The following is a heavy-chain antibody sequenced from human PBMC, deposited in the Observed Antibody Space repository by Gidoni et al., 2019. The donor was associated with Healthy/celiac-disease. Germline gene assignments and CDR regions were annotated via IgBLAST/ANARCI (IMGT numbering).Heavy chain of an antibody. CDR2: INHSGST. J-gene: IGHJ4*02. V-gene: IGHV4-34*01. CDR3: ARGRRYSSSWYVAYFDY. Sequence: QVQLQQWGAGLLTPSETLSLTCAVYGGSFSGYYWSWIRQPPGKGLEWIGEINHSGSTNYNPSLKSRVTISVDTSKNQFSLKLSSVTAADTAVYYCARGRRYSSSWYVAYFDYWGQGTLVTVSS. CDR1: GGSFSGYY. D-gene: IGHD6-13*01.